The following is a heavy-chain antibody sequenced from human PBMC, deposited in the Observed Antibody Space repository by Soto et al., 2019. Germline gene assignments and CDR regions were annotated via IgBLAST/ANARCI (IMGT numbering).Heavy chain of an antibody. D-gene: IGHD5-12*01. CDR1: GLTFGDYP. J-gene: IGHJ6*02. CDR2: IRTIGYGETT. V-gene: IGHV3-49*03. CDR3: ARDSQWGIREVRDYDPVYFYYALDV. Sequence: GGSLRLSCTASGLTFGDYPMSWFRQAPGRGLEWLSYIRTIGYGETTEDAASVKGRFTTSRDDSKSIAYLQMDSLKTEDTTVYYCARDSQWGIREVRDYDPVYFYYALDVWGQGTTVTVSS.